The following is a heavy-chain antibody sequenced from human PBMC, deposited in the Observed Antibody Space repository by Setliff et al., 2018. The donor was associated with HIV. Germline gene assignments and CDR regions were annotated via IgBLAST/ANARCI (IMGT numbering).Heavy chain of an antibody. CDR2: IYTSGDN. J-gene: IGHJ5*02. Sequence: SETLXXTXXVSXXSISSGSLYWSWIRQPAXKGLEWIVRIYTSGDNNYNPSLKSRVTISVDTSKNQFSLRLSSVTASDTAVYYCASQPPSFPGNNWPFDPWGQGTLVTVSS. CDR3: ASQPPSFPGNNWPFDP. CDR1: XXSISSGSLY. D-gene: IGHD1-1*01. V-gene: IGHV4-61*02.